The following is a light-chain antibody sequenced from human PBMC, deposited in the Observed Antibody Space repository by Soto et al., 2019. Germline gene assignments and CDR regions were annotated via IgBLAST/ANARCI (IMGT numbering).Light chain of an antibody. CDR2: EVS. Sequence: QSVLTQPPSVSGSPGQSVTISCTGTSSDVGSYNRASWYQHSPGTAPKLMIYEVSNRPSGVPDRFSGSKSGNTASLTISGLQAEDEADYYCSSHTISGPLFGGGTKLTVL. V-gene: IGLV2-18*02. CDR3: SSHTISGPL. J-gene: IGLJ2*01. CDR1: SSDVGSYNR.